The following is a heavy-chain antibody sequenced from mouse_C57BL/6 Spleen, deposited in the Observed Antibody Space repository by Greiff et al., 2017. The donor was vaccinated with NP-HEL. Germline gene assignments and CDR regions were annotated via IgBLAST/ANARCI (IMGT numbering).Heavy chain of an antibody. CDR3: ARLVFYAMDY. CDR2: ISNGGGST. J-gene: IGHJ4*01. V-gene: IGHV5-12*01. Sequence: DVKLVESGGGLVQPGGSLKLSCAASGFTFSDYYMYWVRQTPEKRLEWVAYISNGGGSTYYPDTVKGRFTISRDNAKNTLYLQMSRLKSEDTAMYYCARLVFYAMDYWGQGTSVTVSS. CDR1: GFTFSDYY.